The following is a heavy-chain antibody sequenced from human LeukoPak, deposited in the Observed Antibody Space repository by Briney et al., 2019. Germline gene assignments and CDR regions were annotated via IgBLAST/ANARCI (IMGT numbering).Heavy chain of an antibody. V-gene: IGHV3-21*01. CDR2: ISSSSSCI. D-gene: IGHD3-3*01. Sequence: GGSLRLSCAASGFTFSSYRMNWVRQAPGKGLEWVSSISSSSSCIYYADSVKGRFTISRDNAKNSLYLQMNSLRAEDTAVYYCARGGRIFGVVPLDYWGQGTLVTVSS. CDR3: ARGGRIFGVVPLDY. J-gene: IGHJ4*02. CDR1: GFTFSSYR.